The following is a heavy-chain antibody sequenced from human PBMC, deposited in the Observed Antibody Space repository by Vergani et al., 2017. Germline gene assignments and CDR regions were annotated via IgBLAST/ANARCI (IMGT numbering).Heavy chain of an antibody. V-gene: IGHV3-30*02. Sequence: QVQLVESGGGVVQRGGSLRLSCATSGFTLSNYDMQWIRQGPGKGLEFVAFIQIDGSNQYFADSVKGRFPLPRGFSKNTLYLQMNSLRTDDTATYYCAKHFRGWGIDYWGQGTQVIVSS. J-gene: IGHJ4*02. CDR2: IQIDGSNQ. D-gene: IGHD3-16*01. CDR1: GFTLSNYD. CDR3: AKHFRGWGIDY.